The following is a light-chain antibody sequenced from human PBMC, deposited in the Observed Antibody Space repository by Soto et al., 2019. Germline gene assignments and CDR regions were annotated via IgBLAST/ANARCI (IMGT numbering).Light chain of an antibody. CDR1: QPISTW. CDR3: QQYENYWT. Sequence: DIQMTQSPSTLPASVGDRVTITCRASQPISTWLAWYQEKPGKAPKLLIYDASNLDSGVPSRFSGSGSGTEFSLTISNLQPDDCATYYCQQYENYWTFGQGTKVDIK. V-gene: IGKV1-5*01. J-gene: IGKJ1*01. CDR2: DAS.